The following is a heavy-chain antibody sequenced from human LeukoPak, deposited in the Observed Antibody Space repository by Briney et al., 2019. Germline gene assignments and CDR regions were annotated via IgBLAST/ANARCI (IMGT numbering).Heavy chain of an antibody. J-gene: IGHJ4*02. CDR2: IYHSGST. Sequence: PSETLSLTCTVSGYSIGSGYYWGWIRQPPGKGLEWIGSIYHSGSTYYNPSLKSRVTISVDTSKNQFSLKVSSVTAADTAVYYCARIRYGDYVDWGQGTLVTVSS. CDR3: ARIRYGDYVD. D-gene: IGHD4-17*01. CDR1: GYSIGSGYY. V-gene: IGHV4-38-2*02.